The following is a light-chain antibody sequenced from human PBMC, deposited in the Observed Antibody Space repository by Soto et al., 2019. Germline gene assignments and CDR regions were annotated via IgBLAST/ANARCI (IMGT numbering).Light chain of an antibody. CDR3: CSYAGSYTHWV. V-gene: IGLV2-23*02. J-gene: IGLJ3*02. CDR2: EVT. Sequence: QSVLTQPASVSGSPGQSITISCTGTSSNIGTYDLVSWYQQYPGKAPKLIIYEVTRRPSGVSYRFSGSKSGNTASLTISGLQPEDEAVYHCCSYAGSYTHWVFGGGTKLTVL. CDR1: SSNIGTYDL.